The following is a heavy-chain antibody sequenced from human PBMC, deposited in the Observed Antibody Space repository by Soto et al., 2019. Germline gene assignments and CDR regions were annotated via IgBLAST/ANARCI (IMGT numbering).Heavy chain of an antibody. CDR2: ISGSGGST. V-gene: IGHV3-23*01. J-gene: IGHJ4*02. CDR3: AKAPAVVVVAATNFVFDY. Sequence: PGGSLRLSCAAAGFTFSSYAMSWVRQAPGKGLEWVSAISGSGGSTYYADSVKGRFTISRDNSKNTLYLQMNSLRAEDTAVYYCAKAPAVVVVAATNFVFDYWGQGTLVTVSS. CDR1: GFTFSSYA. D-gene: IGHD2-15*01.